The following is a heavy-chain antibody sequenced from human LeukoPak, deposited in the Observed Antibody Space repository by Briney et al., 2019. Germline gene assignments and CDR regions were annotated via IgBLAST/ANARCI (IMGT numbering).Heavy chain of an antibody. Sequence: SETLSLTCTVSGDSISSYYWSWIRQPAGKGLEWIGRIYTSGSTKFNPSLKSRVTMLVDTSKNQLSLKLSSVTAADTAVYYCARDSGRVAAAGTKVYYYGMDVWGQGTTVTVSS. CDR3: ARDSGRVAAAGTKVYYYGMDV. V-gene: IGHV4-4*07. CDR2: IYTSGST. J-gene: IGHJ6*02. D-gene: IGHD6-13*01. CDR1: GDSISSYY.